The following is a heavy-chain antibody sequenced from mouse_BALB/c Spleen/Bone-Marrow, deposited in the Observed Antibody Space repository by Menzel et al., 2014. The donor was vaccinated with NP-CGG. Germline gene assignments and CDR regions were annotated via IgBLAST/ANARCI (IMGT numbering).Heavy chain of an antibody. CDR3: ARSGWEGFAD. D-gene: IGHD1-1*02. CDR2: IYPGDGDT. V-gene: IGHV1-80*01. Sequence: VHLQQSGADLVRPGSSVKISCKTSGFSFSMYWMNWVKQGPGQGLEWIGQIYPGDGDTEYNGRFKGKATLTADKSSSTAYMQLSSLTSEDSAVYFCARSGWEGFADWGQGTTLTVSS. CDR1: GFSFSMYW. J-gene: IGHJ2*01.